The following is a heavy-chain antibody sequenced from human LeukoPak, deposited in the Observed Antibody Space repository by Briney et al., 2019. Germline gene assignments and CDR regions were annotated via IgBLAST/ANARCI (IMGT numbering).Heavy chain of an antibody. V-gene: IGHV3-53*01. J-gene: IGHJ4*02. D-gene: IGHD2-21*01. CDR2: FYSGGTT. Sequence: HPGGSLRLSCVASGLTVSSNYMSWVRQAPGKGLEWVSVFYSGGTTYYADSVKGRFTISRDSSKNTLFLQMNNLRAEDTAMYFCARTSAVMKPFDSWGQGTLVTVSS. CDR1: GLTVSSNY. CDR3: ARTSAVMKPFDS.